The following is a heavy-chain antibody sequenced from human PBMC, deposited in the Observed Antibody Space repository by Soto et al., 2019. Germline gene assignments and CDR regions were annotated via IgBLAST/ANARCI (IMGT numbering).Heavy chain of an antibody. D-gene: IGHD2-15*01. J-gene: IGHJ4*02. Sequence: QVQLVESGGGVVQPGRSLRLSCAASGFTFSSYAMQWVRQAPGKGLEWVAVISYDGSNKYYADSVKGRFTISRDNSKNTLYLQMNSLRAEDTAVYYCARFASPSCWGQGTLVTVSS. V-gene: IGHV3-30-3*01. CDR1: GFTFSSYA. CDR3: ARFASPSC. CDR2: ISYDGSNK.